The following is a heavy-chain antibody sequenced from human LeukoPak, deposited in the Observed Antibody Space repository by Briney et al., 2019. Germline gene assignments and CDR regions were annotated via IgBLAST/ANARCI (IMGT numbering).Heavy chain of an antibody. V-gene: IGHV1-69*13. D-gene: IGHD3-22*01. CDR3: ARGLGYDSSGYYCDY. J-gene: IGHJ4*02. CDR1: GGTFTSYA. CDR2: IIPIFGTA. Sequence: ASVKVSCKASGGTFTSYAISWVRQAPGQGLEWMGGIIPIFGTANYAQKFQGRVTITADESTSTAYMDLSSLRSEDTAVYYCARGLGYDSSGYYCDYWGQGTLVTVSS.